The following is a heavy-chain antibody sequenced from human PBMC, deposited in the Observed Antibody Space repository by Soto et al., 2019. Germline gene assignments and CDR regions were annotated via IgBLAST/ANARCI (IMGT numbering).Heavy chain of an antibody. CDR1: GYTFTSYG. CDR3: ASSVSCSGGSCYSGWFDP. J-gene: IGHJ5*02. D-gene: IGHD2-15*01. Sequence: ASVKVSCKASGYTFTSYGISWVRQAPGQGLEWMGWISAYNGNTNYAQKLQGRVTMTTDTSTSTAYMELRSLRSDDTAVYYCASSVSCSGGSCYSGWFDPWGQGTLVTVSS. CDR2: ISAYNGNT. V-gene: IGHV1-18*01.